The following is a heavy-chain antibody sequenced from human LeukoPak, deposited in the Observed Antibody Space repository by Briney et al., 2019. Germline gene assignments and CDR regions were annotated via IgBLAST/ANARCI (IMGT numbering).Heavy chain of an antibody. V-gene: IGHV3-23*01. Sequence: GGSLRLSCAASEFTFCSYAMTWVRQAPGRGLEWISTISGSGGATYYADSVKGRFTISRDNSRNTLHLQMNSLRAEDTAVYHCAKELTLLDYGRGYYYYGLDVWGQGTTLTVSS. CDR2: ISGSGGAT. D-gene: IGHD4-17*01. J-gene: IGHJ6*02. CDR1: EFTFCSYA. CDR3: AKELTLLDYGRGYYYYGLDV.